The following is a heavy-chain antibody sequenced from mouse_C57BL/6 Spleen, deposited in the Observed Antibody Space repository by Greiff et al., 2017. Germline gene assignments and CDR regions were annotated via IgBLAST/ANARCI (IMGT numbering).Heavy chain of an antibody. Sequence: QVQLQQSGAELMKPGASVKLSCKATGYTFTGYWIEWVKQRPGHGLEWIGEILPGSGSTNYNEKFKGKATFTAATSSNTAYMQLSSLTTEDSAIYYCARRRDGYPFAYWGQGTLVTVSA. V-gene: IGHV1-9*01. D-gene: IGHD2-3*01. J-gene: IGHJ3*01. CDR3: ARRRDGYPFAY. CDR2: ILPGSGST. CDR1: GYTFTGYW.